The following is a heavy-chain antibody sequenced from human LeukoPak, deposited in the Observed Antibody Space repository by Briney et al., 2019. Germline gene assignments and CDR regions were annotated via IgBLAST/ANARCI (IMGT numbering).Heavy chain of an antibody. CDR3: ARGRVELWFGELLPQYYYYYYMDV. V-gene: IGHV4-61*02. J-gene: IGHJ6*03. CDR1: GDSISSGDYY. D-gene: IGHD3-10*01. CDR2: ISSSGST. Sequence: PSETLSLTCTVSGDSISSGDYYWSWIRQPAGKGLEWIGRISSSGSTNYNPSLKSRVTISVDTSKNQFSLKLSSVTAADTAVYYCARGRVELWFGELLPQYYYYYYMDVWGKGTTVTISS.